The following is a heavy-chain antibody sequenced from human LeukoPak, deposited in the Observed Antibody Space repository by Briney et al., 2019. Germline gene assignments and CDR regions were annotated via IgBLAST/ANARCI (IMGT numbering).Heavy chain of an antibody. J-gene: IGHJ4*02. CDR1: GGSISSSSYY. V-gene: IGHV4-39*01. CDR3: ARVPFGGESIWFGEFLTVKQRYFDY. D-gene: IGHD3-10*01. Sequence: SETLSLTCTVSGGSISSSSYYWGWIRQPPEKGLEWIGSIYYSGSTYYNPSLKSRVTISVDTSKNQFSLKLSSVTAADTAVYYCARVPFGGESIWFGEFLTVKQRYFDYWGQGTLVTVSS. CDR2: IYYSGST.